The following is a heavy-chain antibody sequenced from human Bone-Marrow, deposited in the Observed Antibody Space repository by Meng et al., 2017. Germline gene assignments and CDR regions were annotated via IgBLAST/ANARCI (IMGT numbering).Heavy chain of an antibody. V-gene: IGHV4-34*01. CDR1: GGSFSGYY. J-gene: IGHJ4*02. CDR2: INHSGST. D-gene: IGHD3-10*01. Sequence: QGQLQQWGAGLLNPSGTLSLTCAVYGGSFSGYYWSWIRQPPGKGLEWIGEINHSGSTNYNPSLKSRVTISVDTSKNQFSLKLSSVTAADTAVYYCARGGVRGGIDYWGQGTLVTVSS. CDR3: ARGGVRGGIDY.